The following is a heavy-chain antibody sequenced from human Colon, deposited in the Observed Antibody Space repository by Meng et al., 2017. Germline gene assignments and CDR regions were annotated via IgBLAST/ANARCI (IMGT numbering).Heavy chain of an antibody. CDR2: IYYSGDT. Sequence: SETLSLTCTVSGGSISSSTYYWGWIRQPPGKGLEWIGSIYYSGDTFYNPSLKSRLTISVDTSKNQFSLNLSSVTAADTAVYYCARTGLALDYWGQGTLV. D-gene: IGHD3/OR15-3a*01. CDR3: ARTGLALDY. J-gene: IGHJ4*02. V-gene: IGHV4-39*07. CDR1: GGSISSSTYY.